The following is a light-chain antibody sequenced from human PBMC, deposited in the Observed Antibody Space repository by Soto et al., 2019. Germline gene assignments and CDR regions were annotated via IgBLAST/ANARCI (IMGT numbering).Light chain of an antibody. CDR3: QQYNNWPPWT. J-gene: IGKJ1*01. CDR2: DAS. V-gene: IGKV3-11*01. CDR1: QSVSSY. Sequence: IALTQSPATLSLSPGERSTLSCMASQSVSSYLAWYQQKPGQAPRLLIYDASNRATGIPARFSGSGSGTDFTLTISSLQSEDFAVYYCQQYNNWPPWTFGQGTKVDI.